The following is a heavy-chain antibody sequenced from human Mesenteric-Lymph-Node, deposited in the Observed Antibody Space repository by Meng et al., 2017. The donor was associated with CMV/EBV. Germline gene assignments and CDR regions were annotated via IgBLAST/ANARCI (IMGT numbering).Heavy chain of an antibody. CDR3: AREGRGGG. Sequence: ASVKVSCKASGYTFTAYYMHWVRQAPGQGLEWVGRINSNNGGTNYAQKFQGRVTITRDTSISTAYMELSRLRSDDTAVYYCAREGRGGGWGQGTLVTVSS. V-gene: IGHV1-2*06. CDR2: INSNNGGT. D-gene: IGHD3-10*01. J-gene: IGHJ4*02. CDR1: GYTFTAYY.